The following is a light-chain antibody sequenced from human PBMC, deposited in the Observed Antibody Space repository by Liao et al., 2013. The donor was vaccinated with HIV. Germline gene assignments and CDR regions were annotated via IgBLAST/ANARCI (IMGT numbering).Light chain of an antibody. CDR1: KLGEKY. CDR2: EDE. CDR3: QAWDTTTVL. J-gene: IGLJ2*01. Sequence: YDLTQPPSVSVSPGQTGSITCSGYKLGEKYVSWYQQKPGQSPVLVIYEDEKRPSGIPERFSGSNSGNTATLTISGTQPVDEADYYCQAWDTTTVLFGGGTKLTVL. V-gene: IGLV3-1*01.